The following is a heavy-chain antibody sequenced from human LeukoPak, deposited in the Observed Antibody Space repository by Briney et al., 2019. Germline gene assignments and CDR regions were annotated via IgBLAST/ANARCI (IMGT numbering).Heavy chain of an antibody. V-gene: IGHV1-8*01. Sequence: GASVKVSCKASGYIFTNYDINWVRQATGQGLEWMGWMNPNSGNTGYAQKFQGRVTMTRNTSISTAYMQLSSLRSEDTAVYYCARGRVTMVQGDLLNWFDLWGQGTLVTVSS. CDR3: ARGRVTMVQGDLLNWFDL. D-gene: IGHD3-10*01. J-gene: IGHJ5*02. CDR1: GYIFTNYD. CDR2: MNPNSGNT.